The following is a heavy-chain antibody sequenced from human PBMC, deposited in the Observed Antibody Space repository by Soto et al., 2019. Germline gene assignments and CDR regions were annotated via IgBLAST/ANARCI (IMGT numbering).Heavy chain of an antibody. CDR2: ISGSGGST. J-gene: IGHJ4*02. D-gene: IGHD3-9*01. Sequence: PGGSLRLSCAASGFTFSSYAMSWVRQAPGKGLEWVSAISGSGGSTYYADSVKGRFTISRDNSKNTLYLQMNSLRAEDTAVYYCAIPYYDILTGYYVRPEMNDYWGQGTLVTVSS. CDR1: GFTFSSYA. V-gene: IGHV3-23*01. CDR3: AIPYYDILTGYYVRPEMNDY.